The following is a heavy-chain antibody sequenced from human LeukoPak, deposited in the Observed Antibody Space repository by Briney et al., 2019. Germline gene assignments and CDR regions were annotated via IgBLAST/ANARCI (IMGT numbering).Heavy chain of an antibody. CDR1: GFSFSDYY. Sequence: GGSLRLSCAASGFSFSDYYMRWVRQAPGKGPEWVANIKSDGSEQYYADSVKGRFTISRDNAKNSLYLQMNSLRADDTAVYYCARAAYYSSDYWGQGILVTVSS. D-gene: IGHD3-10*01. CDR3: ARAAYYSSDY. CDR2: IKSDGSEQ. J-gene: IGHJ4*02. V-gene: IGHV3-7*01.